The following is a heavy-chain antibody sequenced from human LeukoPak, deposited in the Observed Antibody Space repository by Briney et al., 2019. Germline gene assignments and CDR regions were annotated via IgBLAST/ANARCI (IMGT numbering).Heavy chain of an antibody. CDR1: GGSISSSSYY. J-gene: IGHJ5*02. D-gene: IGHD3-10*01. CDR3: ARDPHYGSGSYYDGYNWFDP. CDR2: IYYSGST. Sequence: SETLSLTCTVSGGSISSSSYYWGWIRQPPGKGLEWIGSIYYSGSTYYNPSLKSRVTISVDTSKNQFSLKLSSVTAADTAVYYCARDPHYGSGSYYDGYNWFDPWGQGTLVTVSS. V-gene: IGHV4-39*07.